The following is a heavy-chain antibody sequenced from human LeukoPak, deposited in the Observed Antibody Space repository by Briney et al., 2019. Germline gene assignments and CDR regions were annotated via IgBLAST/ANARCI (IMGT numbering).Heavy chain of an antibody. CDR3: ARTTVTTGDFDY. CDR2: TRNKARGYTT. D-gene: IGHD4-17*01. Sequence: PGGSLRLSCATSGFTFSDHYIDWVRQAPGKGLEWVGRTRNKARGYTTSYAASVKGRFTVSRDDSQNSVYLQMSSLKTEDTAVYYCARTTVTTGDFDYWGQGTLVTVSS. V-gene: IGHV3-72*01. CDR1: GFTFSDHY. J-gene: IGHJ4*02.